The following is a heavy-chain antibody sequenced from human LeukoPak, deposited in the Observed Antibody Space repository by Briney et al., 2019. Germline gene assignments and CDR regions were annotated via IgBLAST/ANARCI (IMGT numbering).Heavy chain of an antibody. J-gene: IGHJ6*03. Sequence: SETLSLTCTVSGDSISRYDWSWIRQPPGKGPEWIGYIYYSGGTNYNPSLKSRVTIAVDTSKNQFSLKLSSVTAADTAVYYCARRAAAVGTYYMDVWGKGTTVTASS. CDR1: GDSISRYD. V-gene: IGHV4-59*01. CDR2: IYYSGGT. CDR3: ARRAAAVGTYYMDV. D-gene: IGHD6-13*01.